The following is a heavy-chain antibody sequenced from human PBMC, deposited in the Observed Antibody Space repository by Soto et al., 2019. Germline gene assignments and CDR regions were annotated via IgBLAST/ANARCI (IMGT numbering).Heavy chain of an antibody. CDR3: ARGLRYCTGGYSYQQFDY. Sequence: QVQLVESGGGVVQPGTSLRLSCAASGFIFHTYAVHWVRQAPGKGLEWVAVISEDSSNEYFADSVRGRFTISRDNSRNTQYLKMNSLRAEDTAVYYCARGLRYCTGGYSYQQFDYWGQGTLVTVSS. CDR2: ISEDSSNE. CDR1: GFIFHTYA. D-gene: IGHD2-8*02. J-gene: IGHJ4*02. V-gene: IGHV3-30-3*01.